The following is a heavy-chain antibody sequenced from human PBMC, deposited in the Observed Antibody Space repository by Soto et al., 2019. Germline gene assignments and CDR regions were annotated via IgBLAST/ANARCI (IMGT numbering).Heavy chain of an antibody. CDR1: GGSISSFY. CDR2: IYYRGST. V-gene: IGHV4-59*08. CDR3: ARGPTTEKVDS. J-gene: IGHJ4*02. Sequence: SETLSLTCTVSGGSISSFYWSWIRQSPGKRLEWIGYIYYRGSTDYNASLKSRDTISADTSMNQFSLALTSVTAADTAMYYCARGPTTEKVDSWGQGILVTVSS.